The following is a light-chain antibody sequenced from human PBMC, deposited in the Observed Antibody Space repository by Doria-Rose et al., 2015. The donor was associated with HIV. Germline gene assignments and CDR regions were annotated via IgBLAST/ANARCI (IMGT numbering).Light chain of an antibody. V-gene: IGKV4-1*01. Sequence: TQSPESLGMSLGERATLNCKSNQSLLYTSKNYLAWYQQKPGQPPKLLIYWASTRQSGVTARFSGSRSGTDFTLTISSLEAEDVAVYYCQQYYDTPSFGPGTTVDIK. CDR3: QQYYDTPS. J-gene: IGKJ3*01. CDR1: QSLLYTSKNY. CDR2: WAS.